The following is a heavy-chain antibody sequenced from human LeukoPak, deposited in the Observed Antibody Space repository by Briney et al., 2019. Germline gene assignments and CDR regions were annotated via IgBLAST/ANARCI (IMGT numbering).Heavy chain of an antibody. D-gene: IGHD3-22*01. CDR1: GFTFSSYG. Sequence: PGGSLRLSCAASGFTFSSYGMHWVRQAPGKGLEWVAFIRYDGSNKYYADSVKGRFTISRDNSKNTLYLQMNSLRAEDTAVYYCTPLHDSKVDSAPFDYWGQGTLVTVSS. CDR3: TPLHDSKVDSAPFDY. J-gene: IGHJ4*02. CDR2: IRYDGSNK. V-gene: IGHV3-30*02.